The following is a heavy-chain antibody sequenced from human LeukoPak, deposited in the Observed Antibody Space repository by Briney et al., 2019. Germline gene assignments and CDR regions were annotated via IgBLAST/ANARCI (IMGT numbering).Heavy chain of an antibody. CDR1: GFAFSNYA. CDR3: ARELFDFDY. D-gene: IGHD3-10*01. CDR2: ISGSGGST. V-gene: IGHV3-23*01. Sequence: GGSLRLSCAASGFAFSNYAMTWVRQAPGEGLDWVSEISGSGGSTYYADSVKGRFTISRDNSKNTLYLQMNSLRAEDTAVYYCARELFDFDYWGQGTLVTVSS. J-gene: IGHJ4*02.